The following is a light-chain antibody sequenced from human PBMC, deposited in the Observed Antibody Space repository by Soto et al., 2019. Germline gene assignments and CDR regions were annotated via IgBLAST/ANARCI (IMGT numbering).Light chain of an antibody. J-gene: IGLJ1*01. CDR1: SSDVGAYIF. CDR3: VSFTTSKSYA. Sequence: QSALTQPASVSGSPGQSITISCTGTSSDVGAYIFVSWYQQHPGKAPKLMIYDIINRPAGVSHRFSGSKSGNTASLTISGLQAEDEADYYCVSFTTSKSYAFGTGTKVTVL. V-gene: IGLV2-14*03. CDR2: DII.